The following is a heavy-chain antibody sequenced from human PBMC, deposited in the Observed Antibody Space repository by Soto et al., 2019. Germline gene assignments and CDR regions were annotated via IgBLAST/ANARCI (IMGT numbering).Heavy chain of an antibody. CDR3: AIALTGYGMDV. J-gene: IGHJ6*02. Sequence: QVQLVQSGVEVREPGASVKVSCKAVRYIFTNYGVSWVRQAPGQGLEWIGWITTYNGNTEYAQKFQGRATMTTDAASSTAYMELVILRSDDTAIHYCAIALTGYGMDVSGQGTTVTVSS. CDR1: RYIFTNYG. CDR2: ITTYNGNT. V-gene: IGHV1-18*01.